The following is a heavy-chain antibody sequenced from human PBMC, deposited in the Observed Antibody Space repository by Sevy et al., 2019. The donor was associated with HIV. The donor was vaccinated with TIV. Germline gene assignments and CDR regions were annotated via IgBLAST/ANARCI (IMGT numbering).Heavy chain of an antibody. CDR1: GFTFCDYC. D-gene: IGHD1-26*01. CDR3: TRWSGSQSIFDY. V-gene: IGHV3-49*04. CDR2: FKSKAHGGTT. Sequence: GGSLRLSCATSGFTFCDYCMSWVRQAPGKGLEWISFFKSKAHGGTTENAASVKDRFTISRDDSKGIVYLQMNNLKTEDTAVYFCTRWSGSQSIFDYWGQGTLVTVSS. J-gene: IGHJ4*02.